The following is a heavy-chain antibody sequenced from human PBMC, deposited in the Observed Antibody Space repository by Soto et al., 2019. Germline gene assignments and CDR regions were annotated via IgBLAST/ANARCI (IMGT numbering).Heavy chain of an antibody. V-gene: IGHV4-59*01. Sequence: PSETLSLTCTVSGGSISSYYWSWIRQPPGKGLEWIGYIYYSGSTNYNPSLKSRVTISVDTSKNQFSLKLSSVTAADTAVYYCARHLVGRYYMYVWGKGTTVTVSS. CDR1: GGSISSYY. J-gene: IGHJ6*03. CDR3: ARHLVGRYYMYV. D-gene: IGHD6-6*01. CDR2: IYYSGST.